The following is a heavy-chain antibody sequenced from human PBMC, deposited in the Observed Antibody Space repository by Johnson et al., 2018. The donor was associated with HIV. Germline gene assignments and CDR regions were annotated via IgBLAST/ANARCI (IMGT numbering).Heavy chain of an antibody. CDR2: IGASAYRT. CDR3: AKGGPTTGDTLDI. CDR1: GFSFSNYA. D-gene: IGHD1-26*01. V-gene: IGHV3-23*04. Sequence: VQLVESGGGLVQPGRSLRLSCAASGFSFSNYAMDWVRQAPGKGLEWVSSIGASAYRTYSADSVKGRFTISRDNSKNTLYLQMNSLRVEDTAVYYCAKGGPTTGDTLDIWGQGTMVTVSS. J-gene: IGHJ3*02.